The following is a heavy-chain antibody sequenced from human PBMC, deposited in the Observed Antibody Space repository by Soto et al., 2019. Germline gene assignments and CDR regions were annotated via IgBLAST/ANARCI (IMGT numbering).Heavy chain of an antibody. J-gene: IGHJ5*02. CDR1: GYTFTSYG. D-gene: IGHD2-2*01. V-gene: IGHV1-18*01. Sequence: ASVKVSCKASGYTFTSYGISCVRQAPGQGLEWMGWISAYNGNTKYAQKLQGRVTMPTDTSTTTAYMELRSLRSDDTAVYYCARDWVGSGGWAAAMWFDPWGQGTLVTVSS. CDR2: ISAYNGNT. CDR3: ARDWVGSGGWAAAMWFDP.